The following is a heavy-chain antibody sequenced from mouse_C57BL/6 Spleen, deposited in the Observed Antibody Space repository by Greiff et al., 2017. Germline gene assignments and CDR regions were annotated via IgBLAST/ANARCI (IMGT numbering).Heavy chain of an antibody. CDR3: ARQGYFAY. D-gene: IGHD2-2*01. Sequence: VQLQQSGPELVKPGASVKISCKASGYSFTGYYMNWVKQSPEKSLEWIGEINPSTGGTTYNQKFKAKATLTVDKSSSTAYMQLKSLTSEDSAVYYCARQGYFAYWGQGTLATVSA. CDR1: GYSFTGYY. CDR2: INPSTGGT. J-gene: IGHJ3*01. V-gene: IGHV1-42*01.